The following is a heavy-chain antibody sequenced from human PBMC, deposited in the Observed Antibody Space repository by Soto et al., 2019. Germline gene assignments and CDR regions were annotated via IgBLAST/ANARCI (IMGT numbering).Heavy chain of an antibody. CDR1: GFTFRSYE. CDR2: INTGGSTI. Sequence: TGGSLRLSCAASGFTFRSYEMNWVRQAPGKGLEWISYINTGGSTIYYADSVKGRFTISRDNAKNSLYLQMNTLRAEDTAVYYCASSYCSGGRCYPGLFDYWGQGTLVTVSS. D-gene: IGHD2-15*01. CDR3: ASSYCSGGRCYPGLFDY. V-gene: IGHV3-48*03. J-gene: IGHJ4*02.